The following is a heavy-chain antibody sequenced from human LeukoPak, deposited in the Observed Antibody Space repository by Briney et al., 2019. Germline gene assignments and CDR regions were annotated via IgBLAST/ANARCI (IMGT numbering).Heavy chain of an antibody. CDR1: GLTLSNYA. V-gene: IGHV3-23*01. J-gene: IGHJ4*02. CDR2: ISGSGGGT. CDR3: AKRGVVIRVILVGFHKEAYYFDS. Sequence: GGSLRLSCAVSGLTLSNYAMSWVRQAPGKGLEWVAGISGSGGGTLYADSVKGRFTISRDNPKNTLYLQMNNLRAGDTAVYFCAKRGVVIRVILVGFHKEAYYFDSWGQGALVTVSS. D-gene: IGHD3-22*01.